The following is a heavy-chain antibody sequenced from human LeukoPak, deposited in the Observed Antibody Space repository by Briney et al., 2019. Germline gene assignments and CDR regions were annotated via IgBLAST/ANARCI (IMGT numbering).Heavy chain of an antibody. CDR1: GGSISSYY. V-gene: IGHV4-4*07. CDR3: ARMPYYDFWSGYYYYYMDF. CDR2: IYTSGST. J-gene: IGHJ6*03. Sequence: SETLSLTCTVSGGSISSYYWSWIRQPAGKGLEWIGRIYTSGSTNYNPSLKSRVTISVDKSKNQFSLKLSSVTAADTAVYYCARMPYYDFWSGYYYYYMDFWGKGTTVTVSS. D-gene: IGHD3-3*01.